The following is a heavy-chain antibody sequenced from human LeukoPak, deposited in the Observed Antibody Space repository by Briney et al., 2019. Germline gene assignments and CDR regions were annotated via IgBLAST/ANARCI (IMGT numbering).Heavy chain of an antibody. J-gene: IGHJ4*02. CDR1: GLTFSDYS. Sequence: GGSLRLSCAASGLTFSDYSMTLVRQAPGKGVIWVSGISAGGGSTYYADSVKVRFTISRDNSRNTLYLQMNSLRAEDTAVYYCAKDAACPEYWGQGTLVTVSS. D-gene: IGHD6-13*01. CDR2: ISAGGGST. V-gene: IGHV3-23*01. CDR3: AKDAACPEY.